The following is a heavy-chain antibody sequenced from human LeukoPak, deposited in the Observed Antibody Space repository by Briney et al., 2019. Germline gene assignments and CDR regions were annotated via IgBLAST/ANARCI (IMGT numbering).Heavy chain of an antibody. CDR3: ARATTVNYYYYYMDV. V-gene: IGHV1-69*01. Sequence: GSSVKVSYKASGGTFSSYAISWVRQAPGQGLEWMGGIIPIFGTANYAQKFQGRVTITADESTSTAYMELSSLRSEDTAVYYCARATTVNYYYYYMDVWGKGTTVTVSS. CDR1: GGTFSSYA. CDR2: IIPIFGTA. J-gene: IGHJ6*03. D-gene: IGHD4-17*01.